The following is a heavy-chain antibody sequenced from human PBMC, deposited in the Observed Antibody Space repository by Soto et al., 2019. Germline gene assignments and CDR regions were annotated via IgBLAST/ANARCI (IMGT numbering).Heavy chain of an antibody. CDR2: ISYDGSNK. J-gene: IGHJ4*02. V-gene: IGHV3-30-3*01. CDR1: GFTFSSYA. D-gene: IGHD3-22*01. Sequence: QVLLVESGGGVVQPGRSLRLSCAASGFTFSSYAMHWVRQAPGKGLEWVAVISYDGSNKYYADSVKGRFTISRDNPKNTLYLQMNSLRAEDTAVYYCARGYDSSGYYRNDCWGQGTLVTVSS. CDR3: ARGYDSSGYYRNDC.